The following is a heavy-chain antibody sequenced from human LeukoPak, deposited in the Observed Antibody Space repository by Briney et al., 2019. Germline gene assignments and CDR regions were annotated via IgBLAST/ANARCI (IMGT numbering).Heavy chain of an antibody. CDR3: ARDRFGYSSSWYEDDY. D-gene: IGHD6-13*01. Sequence: GGSLRLSCAASGFTFSSYGMHWVRQAPGKGLEWVAVISDDGSSTHYADSVKGRFTISRDNAKNSLYLQMNSLRAEDTAVYYCARDRFGYSSSWYEDDYWGQGTLVTVSS. V-gene: IGHV3-33*05. CDR2: ISDDGSST. J-gene: IGHJ4*02. CDR1: GFTFSSYG.